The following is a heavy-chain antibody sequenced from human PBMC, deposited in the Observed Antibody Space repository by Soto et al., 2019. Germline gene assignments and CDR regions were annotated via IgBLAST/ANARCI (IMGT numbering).Heavy chain of an antibody. D-gene: IGHD6-13*01. V-gene: IGHV3-30*18. CDR1: GFTFSGYG. CDR3: AKDRVSAHNSSWPQGH. J-gene: IGHJ4*01. CDR2: ISNDGRTK. Sequence: GRSLRLSCAASGFTFSGYGMHWVRQAPGKGLEWVAAISNDGRTKYYADSVKGRFTISRDNSKGTLDLQMNSLRVEDTAIYYCAKDRVSAHNSSWPQGHWGQGTLVTVSS.